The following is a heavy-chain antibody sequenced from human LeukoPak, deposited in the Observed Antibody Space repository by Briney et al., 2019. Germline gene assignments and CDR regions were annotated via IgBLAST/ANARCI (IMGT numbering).Heavy chain of an antibody. Sequence: GGSLRLSCSASGITFSSYVMHWVRLAPGKGLEWVSSISGNGVNTYCADSVKGRFTISRDNAKNTLYLQINSLRVEDTAVYYCAKSLYDSSGHYPYYFDYWGPGTLVTVSS. CDR1: GITFSSYV. D-gene: IGHD3-22*01. CDR3: AKSLYDSSGHYPYYFDY. CDR2: ISGNGVNT. V-gene: IGHV3-23*01. J-gene: IGHJ4*02.